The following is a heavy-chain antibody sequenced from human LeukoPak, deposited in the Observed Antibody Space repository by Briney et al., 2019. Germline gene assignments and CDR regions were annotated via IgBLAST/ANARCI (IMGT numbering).Heavy chain of an antibody. D-gene: IGHD6-13*01. CDR2: IDNDGSFT. Sequence: GGSLRLSCAASGFTFSSYWMHWVRQAPGKGLVWVSRIDNDGSFTTYADSVKGRFTISRDNAKNTLYLQMNSLRAEDTAVYYCANIGAAVASISGDYWGQGTLVTDSS. CDR3: ANIGAAVASISGDY. CDR1: GFTFSSYW. V-gene: IGHV3-74*01. J-gene: IGHJ4*02.